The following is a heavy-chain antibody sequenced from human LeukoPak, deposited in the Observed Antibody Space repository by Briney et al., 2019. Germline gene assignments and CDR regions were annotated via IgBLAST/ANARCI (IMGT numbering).Heavy chain of an antibody. CDR3: SRRTSFDY. D-gene: IGHD2-2*01. CDR2: IYPGDSDT. Sequence: GESLKISRKGSGYSFTNYWNGWVRQMPGKGLEWMGIIYPGDSDTRYSPSFQGQVTLSADKSISTAYLQWSSLKASDTAMYYRSRRTSFDYWGQGTLVIVSA. J-gene: IGHJ4*02. V-gene: IGHV5-51*01. CDR1: GYSFTNYW.